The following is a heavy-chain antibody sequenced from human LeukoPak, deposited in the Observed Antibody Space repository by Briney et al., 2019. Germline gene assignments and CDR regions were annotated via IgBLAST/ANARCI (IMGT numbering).Heavy chain of an antibody. CDR1: GFTFSSYW. V-gene: IGHV3-7*01. D-gene: IGHD1-1*01. J-gene: IGHJ4*02. Sequence: PGGSPRLSCAASGFTFSSYWMSWVRQAPGKGLEWVANIKQDGSEKYYVDSVKGRFTISRDNAKNSLYLQMNSLRAEDTAVYYCARTRWTTGTTYFDYWGQGTLVTVSS. CDR2: IKQDGSEK. CDR3: ARTRWTTGTTYFDY.